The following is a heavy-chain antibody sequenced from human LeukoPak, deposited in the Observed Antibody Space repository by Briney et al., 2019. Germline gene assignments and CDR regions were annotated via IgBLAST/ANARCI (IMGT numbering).Heavy chain of an antibody. V-gene: IGHV4-59*12. CDR2: IHYSGTN. CDR3: ASPNDYGDYAGFDY. CDR1: GGSISSCY. J-gene: IGHJ4*02. Sequence: SETLSLTCTVSGGSISSCYWNWLRQPPGKGLEWIGYIHYSGTNYYNPSLKSRVTISVDTSKNQFSLKLSSVTAADTAVYYCASPNDYGDYAGFDYWGQGTLVTVSS. D-gene: IGHD4-17*01.